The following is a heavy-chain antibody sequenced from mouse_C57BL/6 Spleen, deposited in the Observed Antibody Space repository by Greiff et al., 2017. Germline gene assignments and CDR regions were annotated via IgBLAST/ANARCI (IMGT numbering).Heavy chain of an antibody. CDR1: GYTFTDYE. J-gene: IGHJ3*01. D-gene: IGHD2-2*01. CDR3: TNYGYDGFAY. CDR2: IDPETGGT. Sequence: QVQLQQSGAELVRPGASVTLSCKASGYTFTDYEMHWVKQTPVHGLEWIGAIDPETGGTAYNQKFKGKAILTADKSSSPAYMELRSLTSEDSAVYYCTNYGYDGFAYWGQGTLVTVSA. V-gene: IGHV1-15*01.